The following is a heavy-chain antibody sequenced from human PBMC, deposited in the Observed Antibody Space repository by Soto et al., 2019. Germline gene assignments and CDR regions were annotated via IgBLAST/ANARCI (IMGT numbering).Heavy chain of an antibody. CDR1: GGSISSYY. CDR3: ARRGYGPGFPYYYGMDV. CDR2: IYYSGST. D-gene: IGHD3-10*01. J-gene: IGHJ6*02. V-gene: IGHV4-59*08. Sequence: SETLSLTCTVSGGSISSYYWSWIRQPPEKGLEWIGYIYYSGSTNYNPSLKSRVTISVDTSKNQFSLKLSSVTAADTAVYYCARRGYGPGFPYYYGMDVWGQGTTVTVSS.